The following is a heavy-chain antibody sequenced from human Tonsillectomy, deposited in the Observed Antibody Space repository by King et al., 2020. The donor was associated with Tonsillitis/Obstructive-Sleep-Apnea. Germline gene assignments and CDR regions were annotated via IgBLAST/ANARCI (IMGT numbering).Heavy chain of an antibody. D-gene: IGHD6-6*01. V-gene: IGHV3-11*06. CDR3: ARDRRIAARGNFDY. CDR1: GFTFSDYY. CDR2: ISSSSSYT. J-gene: IGHJ4*02. Sequence: VQLVESGGGLVKPGGSLRLSCAASGFTFSDYYMSWIRQAPGKGLEWVSYISSSSSYTNYADSVKGRFTISRDNAQNSLYLQMNSLRAEDTAVYYCARDRRIAARGNFDYCGQGTLVTVSS.